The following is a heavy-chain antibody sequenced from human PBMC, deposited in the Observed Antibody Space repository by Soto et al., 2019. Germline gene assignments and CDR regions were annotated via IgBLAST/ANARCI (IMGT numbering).Heavy chain of an antibody. CDR3: ARVNGGYSSGLVGMDV. CDR1: GFTFSSYS. J-gene: IGHJ6*02. V-gene: IGHV3-21*01. D-gene: IGHD5-18*01. CDR2: ISSSSSYI. Sequence: GGSLRLSCAASGFTFSSYSMNWVRQAPGKGLEWVSSISSSSSYIYYADSVKGRFTISRDNAKNSLYLQMNSLRAEDTAVYYCARVNGGYSSGLVGMDVWGQGTTVTVSS.